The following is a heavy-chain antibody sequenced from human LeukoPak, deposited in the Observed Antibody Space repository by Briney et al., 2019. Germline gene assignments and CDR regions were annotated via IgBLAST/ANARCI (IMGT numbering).Heavy chain of an antibody. Sequence: GGSLRLSCAASGFTFSDYYMSWIRQAPGKGLEWVSYISSSGSAIYYADSVKGRFTISRDNAKNSLYLQMNSLRAEDTAVYYCARIGDCSSTSCFDYWGQGTLVTVSS. D-gene: IGHD2-2*03. CDR3: ARIGDCSSTSCFDY. J-gene: IGHJ4*02. CDR1: GFTFSDYY. CDR2: ISSSGSAI. V-gene: IGHV3-11*04.